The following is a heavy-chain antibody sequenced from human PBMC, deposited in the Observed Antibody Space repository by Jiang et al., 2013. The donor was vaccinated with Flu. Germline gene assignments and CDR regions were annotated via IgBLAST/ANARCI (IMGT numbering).Heavy chain of an antibody. V-gene: IGHV3-74*01. J-gene: IGHJ4*02. CDR2: INSDGTST. Sequence: VQLVESGGGLVQPGGSLRLSCAASGFTFSSYWMHWVRQVPGKGLVWVSRINSDGTSTTCADSVKGRFTISRDNAKNTLFLQMNSLRAEDTAIYYCARGAEGAYNPLWGQGTLVTVSS. CDR1: GFTFSSYW. D-gene: IGHD5-24*01. CDR3: ARGAEGAYNPL.